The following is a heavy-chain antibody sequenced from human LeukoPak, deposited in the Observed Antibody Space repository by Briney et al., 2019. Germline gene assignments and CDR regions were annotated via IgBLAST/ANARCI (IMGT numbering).Heavy chain of an antibody. CDR2: VSGRDDST. Sequence: GASLRLSCAASGFTFRNYAMSWVRQAPGKGLEWVSAVSGRDDSTYYADSVKGRFTISRDNSKNTLYLQMNSLRAEDTAVYYCAKWGDSDILTGYYDSDYWGQGTLVTVSS. D-gene: IGHD3-9*01. V-gene: IGHV3-23*01. J-gene: IGHJ4*02. CDR1: GFTFRNYA. CDR3: AKWGDSDILTGYYDSDY.